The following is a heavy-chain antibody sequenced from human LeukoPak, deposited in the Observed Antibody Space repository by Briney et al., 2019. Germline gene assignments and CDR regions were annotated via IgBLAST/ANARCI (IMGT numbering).Heavy chain of an antibody. CDR1: GFTFSSYS. J-gene: IGHJ4*02. Sequence: GGSLRLSCAASGFTFSSYSMNWVRQAPGKGLEWVSYISSSSSTIYYADSVEGRFTISRDNAKNSLYLQMNSLRAEDTAVYYCARESAAGRTPFDYWGQGTLVTVSS. V-gene: IGHV3-48*01. D-gene: IGHD6-13*01. CDR2: ISSSSSTI. CDR3: ARESAAGRTPFDY.